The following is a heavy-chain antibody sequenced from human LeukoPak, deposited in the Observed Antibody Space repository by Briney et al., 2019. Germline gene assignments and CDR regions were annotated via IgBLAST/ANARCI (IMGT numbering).Heavy chain of an antibody. V-gene: IGHV3-7*01. J-gene: IGHJ4*02. Sequence: PGGSLRLSCAASGFTFSSYWMSWVRQAPGKGLEWVANIKQDGSEEYYVDSVKGRFTASRDNAKNSPYLQMNSLRAEDTAVYYCARDRPPYGSGSYYNIWGQGTLVTVSS. CDR3: ARDRPPYGSGSYYNI. CDR2: IKQDGSEE. CDR1: GFTFSSYW. D-gene: IGHD3-10*01.